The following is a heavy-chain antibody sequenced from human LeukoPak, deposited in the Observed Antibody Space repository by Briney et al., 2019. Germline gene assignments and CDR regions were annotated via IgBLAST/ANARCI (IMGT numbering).Heavy chain of an antibody. Sequence: PGGSLRLSCAASGFTFSSYEMNWVRQAPGKGLEWVSYISSSGSTIYYADSVKGRFTISRDNAKNSLYLQMNSLRAEDTAVYYCARRGREGRYDSSGYYSYWGQGTLVTVSS. D-gene: IGHD3-22*01. CDR2: ISSSGSTI. CDR1: GFTFSSYE. V-gene: IGHV3-48*03. CDR3: ARRGREGRYDSSGYYSY. J-gene: IGHJ4*02.